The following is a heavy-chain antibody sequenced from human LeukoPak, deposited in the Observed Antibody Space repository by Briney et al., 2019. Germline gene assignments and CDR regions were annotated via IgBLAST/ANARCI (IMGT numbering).Heavy chain of an antibody. CDR3: ARIADSYGPSALDY. V-gene: IGHV1-69*06. Sequence: ASVKVSCKASGGTFSSYAISWVRQAPGQGLEXXXGIIPIFGTANYAQKFQGRVTITADKSTSTAYMELSSLRSEDTAVYYCARIADSYGPSALDYWGQGTLVTVSS. CDR2: IIPIFGTA. D-gene: IGHD5-18*01. CDR1: GGTFSSYA. J-gene: IGHJ4*02.